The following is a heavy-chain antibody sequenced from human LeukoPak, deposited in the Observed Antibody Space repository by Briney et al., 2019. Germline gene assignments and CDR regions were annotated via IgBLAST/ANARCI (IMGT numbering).Heavy chain of an antibody. D-gene: IGHD5-18*01. CDR3: ARASGDIVETATMGSY. CDR2: ISRSSSSI. V-gene: IGHV3-21*01. J-gene: IGHJ4*02. CDR1: GFTFTSYS. Sequence: GGSLRLSCAASGFTFTSYSMNWVRQAPGKGLEWVSSISRSSSSIYYADSVKGRFTISRDNAKNSLYLQMNSLRAGDTAVYYCARASGDIVETATMGSYWGQGTLVTVSS.